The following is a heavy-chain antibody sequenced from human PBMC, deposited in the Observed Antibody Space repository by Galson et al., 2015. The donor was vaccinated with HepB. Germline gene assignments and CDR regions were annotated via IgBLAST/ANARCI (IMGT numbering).Heavy chain of an antibody. CDR2: IIPILGIA. CDR1: GGTFSSYA. Sequence: SVKVSCKASGGTFSSYAISWVRQAPGQGLEWMGRIIPILGIANYAQKFQGRVTITADKSTSTAYMELSSLRSEDTAVYYCARGYYYGSGSFPFDIWGQGTMVTVSS. J-gene: IGHJ3*02. CDR3: ARGYYYGSGSFPFDI. V-gene: IGHV1-69*04. D-gene: IGHD3-10*01.